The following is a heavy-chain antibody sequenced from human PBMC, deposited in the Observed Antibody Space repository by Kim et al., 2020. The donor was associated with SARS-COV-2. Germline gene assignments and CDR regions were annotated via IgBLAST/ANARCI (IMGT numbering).Heavy chain of an antibody. V-gene: IGHV6-1*01. D-gene: IGHD6-13*01. CDR3: ARDGEAAGWFDP. J-gene: IGHJ5*02. Sequence: DYAVYVKSRITINPDTSKNQFSLQLNSVTPEDTAVYYCARDGEAAGWFDPWGQGTLVTVSS.